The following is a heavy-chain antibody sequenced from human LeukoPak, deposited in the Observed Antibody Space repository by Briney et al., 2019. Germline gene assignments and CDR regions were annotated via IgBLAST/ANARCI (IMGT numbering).Heavy chain of an antibody. CDR3: ARHGRLRKYFDY. CDR2: IYYGENT. D-gene: IGHD4-17*01. J-gene: IGHJ4*01. CDR1: GDSISSGPYY. V-gene: IGHV4-39*01. Sequence: SETLSLTCTVSGDSISSGPYYWGWIRQPPGKGLEWIGNIYYGENTYYNPSLKSRVTISVDTSKNQFSLKLSSVTAADTAVYYCARHGRLRKYFDYWGQGTLVTVSS.